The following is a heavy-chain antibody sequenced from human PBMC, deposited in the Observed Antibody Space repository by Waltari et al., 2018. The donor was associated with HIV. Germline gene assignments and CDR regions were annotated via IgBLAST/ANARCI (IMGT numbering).Heavy chain of an antibody. J-gene: IGHJ5*02. V-gene: IGHV4-34*01. CDR1: GGSFSGYY. Sequence: QVQLQQWGAGLLKPSETLSLTYAVYGGSFSGYYWSCIRQPPGKGLEWIGEINHSGSTNYNPSLRSRVTISLDTSKNQFSLRLSSVTAADTAVYYCARGDSGNYYGSGSLNWFDPWGQGTLVTVSS. CDR2: INHSGST. D-gene: IGHD3-10*01. CDR3: ARGDSGNYYGSGSLNWFDP.